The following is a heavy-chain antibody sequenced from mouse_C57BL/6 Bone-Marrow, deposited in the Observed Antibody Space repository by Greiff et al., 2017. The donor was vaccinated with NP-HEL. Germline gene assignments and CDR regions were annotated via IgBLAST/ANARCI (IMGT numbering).Heavy chain of an antibody. D-gene: IGHD1-1*01. V-gene: IGHV1-15*01. CDR2: IDPETGGT. J-gene: IGHJ3*01. CDR3: TRSIYYYGSSYLFAY. Sequence: VQLQQSGAELVRPGASVTLSCKASGYTFTDYEMHWVKQTPVHGLEWIGAIDPETGGTAYNQKFKGKAILTAGKSSSTAYMELRSLTSEDSAVYYCTRSIYYYGSSYLFAYWGQGTLVTVSA. CDR1: GYTFTDYE.